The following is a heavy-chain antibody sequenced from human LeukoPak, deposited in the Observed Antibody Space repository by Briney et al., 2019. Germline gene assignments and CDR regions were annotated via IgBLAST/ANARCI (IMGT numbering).Heavy chain of an antibody. Sequence: GGSLRLSCAASGFTFSSYSMNWVRQAPGKGLEWVSSITSSSSYIYYADSVKGQFTISRDNAKNSLYLQMNSLRAEDTAVYYCARDGDYGGNPDYWGQGTLVTVSS. D-gene: IGHD4-23*01. CDR3: ARDGDYGGNPDY. V-gene: IGHV3-21*01. J-gene: IGHJ4*02. CDR1: GFTFSSYS. CDR2: ITSSSSYI.